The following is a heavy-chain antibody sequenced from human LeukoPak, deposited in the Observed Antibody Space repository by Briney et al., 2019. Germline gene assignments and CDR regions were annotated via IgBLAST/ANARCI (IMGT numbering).Heavy chain of an antibody. V-gene: IGHV1-3*01. Sequence: ASVTVSCKASGYTFTSYAMHWVRQAPGQRLEWMGWINAGNGNTKYSQKFQGRVTITRDTSASTAYMELSSLRSEDTAVYYCARDATAGRFDPWGQGTLVTVSS. J-gene: IGHJ5*02. CDR2: INAGNGNT. D-gene: IGHD6-13*01. CDR1: GYTFTSYA. CDR3: ARDATAGRFDP.